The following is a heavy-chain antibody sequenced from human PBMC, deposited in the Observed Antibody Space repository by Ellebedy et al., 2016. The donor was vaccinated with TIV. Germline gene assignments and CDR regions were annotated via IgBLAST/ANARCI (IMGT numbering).Heavy chain of an antibody. V-gene: IGHV3-66*01. D-gene: IGHD3-10*02. CDR2: IYNDGST. CDR1: GLTVSDNY. J-gene: IGHJ2*01. CDR3: ARASFYDVDLSGWYFDL. Sequence: GGSLRLSCAASGLTVSDNYMAWVRQAPGKGLEWVSLIYNDGSTFYADSVKGRFTISSDNSKNTLYLQMNSLRTEDTAVYYCARASFYDVDLSGWYFDLWGRGTLITVSS.